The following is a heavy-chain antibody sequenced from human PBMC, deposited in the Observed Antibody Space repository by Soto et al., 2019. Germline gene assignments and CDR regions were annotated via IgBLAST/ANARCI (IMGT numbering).Heavy chain of an antibody. V-gene: IGHV1-69*13. J-gene: IGHJ6*02. CDR3: ARERNKGAIAAYYGMDV. D-gene: IGHD6-13*01. Sequence: SVKVSCKASGGTFSSYAISWVRQAPGQGLEWMGGIIPIFGTANYAQKFQGRVTITADESTSTAYMELSSLRSEDTAVYYCARERNKGAIAAYYGMDVWGQGTTVTVSS. CDR1: GGTFSSYA. CDR2: IIPIFGTA.